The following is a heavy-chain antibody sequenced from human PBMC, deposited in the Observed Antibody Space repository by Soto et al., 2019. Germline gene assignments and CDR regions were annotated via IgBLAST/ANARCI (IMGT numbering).Heavy chain of an antibody. CDR3: ARDLPAGLVVY. V-gene: IGHV1-18*01. CDR2: ISAYNGNI. J-gene: IGHJ4*02. Sequence: ASVKVSCKASGYTFTSYGISWVRQAPGQGLEWMGWISAYNGNIKYAQKLQGRVTMTTDTSTSTAYMELRSLRSDDTAVYDFARDLPAGLVVYWGQGTLVNVAS. CDR1: GYTFTSYG. D-gene: IGHD6-19*01.